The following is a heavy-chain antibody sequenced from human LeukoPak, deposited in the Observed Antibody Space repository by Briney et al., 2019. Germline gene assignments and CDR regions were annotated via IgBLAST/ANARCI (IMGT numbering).Heavy chain of an antibody. D-gene: IGHD3-10*01. CDR3: AKLALGSGNY. V-gene: IGHV3-23*01. CDR1: AFTFSTYA. Sequence: PGGSLRLSCTVSAFTFSTYAMSWVRQAPGKGLEWVSTISGSGGSTYYADSVKGRFTISKDNSKNTLYLQLSSLRAEDTAVYYCAKLALGSGNYWGQGTLVTVSS. J-gene: IGHJ4*02. CDR2: ISGSGGST.